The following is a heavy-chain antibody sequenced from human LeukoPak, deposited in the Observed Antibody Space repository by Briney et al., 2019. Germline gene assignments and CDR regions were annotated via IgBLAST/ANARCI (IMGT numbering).Heavy chain of an antibody. CDR3: TKELHVAVAVADYYYFYMDV. V-gene: IGHV3-23*01. CDR1: GFAFSSFA. J-gene: IGHJ6*03. Sequence: SGGSLRLSCAASGFAFSSFAMGWVRQSPGKGLEWLSNGGGNTTFYADSLKGRFTISRDNSKNTLYLHMDSLRPDDTAIYYCTKELHVAVAVADYYYFYMDVWGRGTAVTVS. D-gene: IGHD6-19*01. CDR2: NGGGNTT.